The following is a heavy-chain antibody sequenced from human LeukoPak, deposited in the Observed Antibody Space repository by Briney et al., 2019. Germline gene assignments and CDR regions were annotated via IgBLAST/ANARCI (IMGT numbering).Heavy chain of an antibody. CDR1: GGSFSGYY. V-gene: IGHV4-34*01. CDR2: INHSGST. D-gene: IGHD4-17*01. CDR3: ARGTPGETTVTTNYFDY. J-gene: IGHJ4*02. Sequence: SETLSLTCAVYGGSFSGYYWSWIRQPPGKGLEWIGEINHSGSTNYNPSLKSRVTISVDTSKNQFSLKLSSVTAADTAVYYCARGTPGETTVTTNYFDYWGQGTLVTVSS.